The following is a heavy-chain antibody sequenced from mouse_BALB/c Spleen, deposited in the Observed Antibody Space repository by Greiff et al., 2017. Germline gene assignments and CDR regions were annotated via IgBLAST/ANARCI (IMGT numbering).Heavy chain of an antibody. Sequence: QVTLKESGPGILQPSQTLSLTCSFSGFSLSTSGMGVSWIRQPSGKGLEWLAHIYWDDDKRYNPSLKSRLTISKDTSSNQVFLKITSVDTADTATYYCARRGDYYGSSYYFDDWGQGTTLTVSS. CDR2: IYWDDDK. J-gene: IGHJ2*01. V-gene: IGHV8-12*01. D-gene: IGHD1-1*01. CDR3: ARRGDYYGSSYYFDD. CDR1: GFSLSTSGMG.